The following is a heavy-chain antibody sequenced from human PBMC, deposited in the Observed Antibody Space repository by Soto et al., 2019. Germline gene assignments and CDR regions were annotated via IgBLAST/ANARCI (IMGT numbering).Heavy chain of an antibody. D-gene: IGHD2-15*01. V-gene: IGHV1-3*01. CDR3: ARGIATGQLDP. J-gene: IGHJ5*02. CDR1: GYTFTRYT. Sequence: QVQLVQSGAEVKKPGASVKISCKASGYTFTRYTMNWVRQAPGQRLEWMGWINPDNGNTKSSQKFQDRVIITRDTSASTAYMDLSRLRSEDTAVYYCARGIATGQLDPWGQGTRVTVSS. CDR2: INPDNGNT.